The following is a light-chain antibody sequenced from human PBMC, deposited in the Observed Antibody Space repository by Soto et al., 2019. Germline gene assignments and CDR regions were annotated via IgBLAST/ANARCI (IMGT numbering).Light chain of an antibody. CDR2: GVS. Sequence: QSVLTQPASVSGSPGQSITISCTGTSIDVGGYNYVSWYQHHPGKAPKLMIFGVSNRPSGVSNRFSGSKSGNTASLTISGLQPEDEADYYCSSYTTSNTRQIVFGTGT. J-gene: IGLJ1*01. CDR3: SSYTTSNTRQIV. CDR1: SIDVGGYNY. V-gene: IGLV2-14*03.